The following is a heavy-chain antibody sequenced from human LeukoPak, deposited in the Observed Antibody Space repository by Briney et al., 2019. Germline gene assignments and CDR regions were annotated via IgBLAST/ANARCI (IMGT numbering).Heavy chain of an antibody. CDR3: AKREKWGGGAFDI. J-gene: IGHJ3*02. D-gene: IGHD1-26*01. Sequence: EGSLRLSCAASGFTFSSYAMSWVRQAPGKGLEWVSAISGSGGSTYYADSVKGRFTISRDNSKNTLYLQMNSLRAEDTAVYYCAKREKWGGGAFDIWGQGTMVTVSS. V-gene: IGHV3-23*01. CDR2: ISGSGGST. CDR1: GFTFSSYA.